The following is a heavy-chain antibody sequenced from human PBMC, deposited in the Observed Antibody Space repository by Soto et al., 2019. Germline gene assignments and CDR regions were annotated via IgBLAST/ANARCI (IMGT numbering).Heavy chain of an antibody. CDR1: GYTFTGYY. V-gene: IGHV1-2*04. D-gene: IGHD3-10*01. Sequence: GASVKFPCKASGYTFTGYYMHWVRQAPGQGLEWVGWINPNSGGTNYAQKFQGWVTMTRDTSISTAYMELSRLRSDDTAVYYCARDTHNYGSGSYPLYYGMDVWGQGTTVTVSS. CDR3: ARDTHNYGSGSYPLYYGMDV. CDR2: INPNSGGT. J-gene: IGHJ6*02.